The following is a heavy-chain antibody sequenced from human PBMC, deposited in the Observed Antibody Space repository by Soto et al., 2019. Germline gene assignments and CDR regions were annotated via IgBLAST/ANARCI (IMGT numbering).Heavy chain of an antibody. J-gene: IGHJ3*02. CDR3: NTGFISAHCSSTSYLLPTKTFDI. CDR1: GFTFSNAW. CDR2: IKSKTDGGTT. Sequence: GGSLRLSCAASGFTFSNAWMSWVRQAPGKGLEWVGRIKSKTDGGTTDYAAPVKGRFTIPRVDAKNTLYLQMNSLKTEETAVYYCNTGFISAHCSSTSYLLPTKTFDIWGQGTKVTVSS. V-gene: IGHV3-15*01. D-gene: IGHD2-2*01.